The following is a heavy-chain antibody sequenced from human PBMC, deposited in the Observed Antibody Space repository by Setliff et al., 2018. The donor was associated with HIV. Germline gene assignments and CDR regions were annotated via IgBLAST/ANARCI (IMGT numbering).Heavy chain of an antibody. CDR2: ISGSGGST. D-gene: IGHD2-2*03. CDR1: GFTFNTYA. CDR3: AKDLDIVVVPAAPDAFDI. Sequence: GSLRLSCAASGFTFNTYAMSWVRQAPGKGLEWVSVISGSGGSTYYADSVKGRFTISSDNSKNTLYLQMNSLRAEDTAVYYCAKDLDIVVVPAAPDAFDIWGQGTMVTVSS. V-gene: IGHV3-23*01. J-gene: IGHJ3*02.